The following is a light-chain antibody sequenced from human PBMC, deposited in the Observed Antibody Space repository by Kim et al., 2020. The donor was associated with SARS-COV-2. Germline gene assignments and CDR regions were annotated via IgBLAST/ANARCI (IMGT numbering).Light chain of an antibody. J-gene: IGLJ3*02. Sequence: GQSITISCAGTSGDIGDYRFVSWYQHHPGKAPKLIIYDVNKRPSGVSDRFSGSKSANAASLTISGLQVEDEADYYCSSYTIISTWVFGGGTKVTVL. CDR2: DVN. CDR1: SGDIGDYRF. V-gene: IGLV2-14*03. CDR3: SSYTIISTWV.